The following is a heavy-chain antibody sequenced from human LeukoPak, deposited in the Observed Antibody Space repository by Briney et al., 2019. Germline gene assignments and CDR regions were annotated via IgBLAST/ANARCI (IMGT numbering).Heavy chain of an antibody. CDR3: ARHGYYYERSAAFDI. CDR1: GGSISSSSYD. CDR2: IYYSENT. J-gene: IGHJ3*02. V-gene: IGHV4-39*01. Sequence: SETLSLTCTVSGGSISSSSYDLGWIRQPPGKGLGGIGSIYYSENTYYNPYLKSRVTISVDTSKNQFSLKLSSVTAADKAVYFCARHGYYYERSAAFDIWGQGTMVTVSS. D-gene: IGHD3-22*01.